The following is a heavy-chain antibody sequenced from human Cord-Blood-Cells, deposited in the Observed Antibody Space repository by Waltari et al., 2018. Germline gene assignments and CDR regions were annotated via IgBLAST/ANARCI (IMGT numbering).Heavy chain of an antibody. CDR3: ARGYYYYYYMDV. CDR1: GFTFSSYG. CDR2: IWYDGSNK. Sequence: QVQLVESGGGVVQPGRSLRLSCAASGFTFSSYGMHWVRQAPGKGLEWVAFIWYDGSNKYYADSVKGRFTISRDNSKNTLYLQMNSLRAEDTAVYYCARGYYYYYYMDVWGKGTTVTVSS. V-gene: IGHV3-33*01. D-gene: IGHD1-20*01. J-gene: IGHJ6*03.